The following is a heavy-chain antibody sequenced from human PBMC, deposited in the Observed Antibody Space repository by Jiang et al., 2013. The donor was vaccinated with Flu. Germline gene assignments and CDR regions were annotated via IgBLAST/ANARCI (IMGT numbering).Heavy chain of an antibody. D-gene: IGHD4-11*01. CDR3: AKTVTTMGGLYYYYYGMDV. CDR1: GFTFDDYS. CDR2: ISSSSSYI. Sequence: ASGFTFDDYSMNWVRQAPGKGLEWVSSISSSSSYIYYADSVKGRFTISRDNAKNSLYLQMNSLRAEDTAVYYCAKTVTTMGGLYYYYYGMDVWGQGTTVTVSS. V-gene: IGHV3-21*01. J-gene: IGHJ6*02.